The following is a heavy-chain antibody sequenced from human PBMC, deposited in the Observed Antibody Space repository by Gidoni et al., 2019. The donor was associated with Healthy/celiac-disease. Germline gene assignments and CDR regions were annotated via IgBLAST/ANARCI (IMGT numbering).Heavy chain of an antibody. J-gene: IGHJ5*02. V-gene: IGHV3-23*01. Sequence: EVQLLESGGGLVQPGGSLRLSCAASGFTFSSYAMSWVRQAPGKGLEWVSAISGSVGSTYYADSVKGRFTISRDNSKNTLYLQMNSLRAEDTAVYYCAKHNYYDSSGYYNWFDPWGQGTLVTVSS. CDR3: AKHNYYDSSGYYNWFDP. CDR1: GFTFSSYA. CDR2: ISGSVGST. D-gene: IGHD3-22*01.